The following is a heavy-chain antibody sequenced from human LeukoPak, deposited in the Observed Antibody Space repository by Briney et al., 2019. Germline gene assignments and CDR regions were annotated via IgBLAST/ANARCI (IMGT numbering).Heavy chain of an antibody. CDR1: GFTFSSFW. CDR3: TRGAPSYSSSWYNY. CDR2: IRSKAYGGTT. D-gene: IGHD6-13*01. J-gene: IGHJ4*02. Sequence: GGSLRLSCAASGFTFSSFWMSWVRQAPGKGLEWVGFIRSKAYGGTTEYAASVKGRFTISRDDSKSIAYLQMNSLKTEDTAVYYCTRGAPSYSSSWYNYWGQGTLVTVSS. V-gene: IGHV3-49*04.